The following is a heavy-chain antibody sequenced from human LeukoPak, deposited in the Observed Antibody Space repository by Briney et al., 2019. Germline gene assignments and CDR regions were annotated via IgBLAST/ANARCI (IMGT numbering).Heavy chain of an antibody. CDR1: GGTFSSYA. Sequence: GSSVKVSCKASGGTFSSYAISWVRQAPGQGLEWMGRIIPILGIANYAQKFQGRVTVTADKSTSTAYMELSSLRSEDTAVYYCAKSGYDYVWGSYPLNWFDPWGQGTLVTVSS. D-gene: IGHD3-16*02. J-gene: IGHJ5*02. CDR2: IIPILGIA. CDR3: AKSGYDYVWGSYPLNWFDP. V-gene: IGHV1-69*04.